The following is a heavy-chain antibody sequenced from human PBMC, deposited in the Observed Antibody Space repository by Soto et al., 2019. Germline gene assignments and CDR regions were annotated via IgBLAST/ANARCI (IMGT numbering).Heavy chain of an antibody. Sequence: ASVKVSCKASGYTFTSYYMHWVRQAPGQGLEWMGIINPSGGSTSYAQKFQGRVTMTRDTSTSTVYMELSSLRSEDTAVYYCAKVAVAGTFQDYWGQGTLVTVSS. V-gene: IGHV1-46*01. CDR1: GYTFTSYY. CDR2: INPSGGST. D-gene: IGHD6-19*01. CDR3: AKVAVAGTFQDY. J-gene: IGHJ4*02.